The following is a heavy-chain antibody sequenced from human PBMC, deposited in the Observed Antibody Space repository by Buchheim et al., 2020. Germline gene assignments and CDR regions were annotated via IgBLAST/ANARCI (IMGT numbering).Heavy chain of an antibody. Sequence: EVHLVESGGGLVQPGGSLRLSCAASGFIFSDYDMDWVRQAPGKGLEWVGRSSSSTAEYAASVMGRFTISRDDSRNSLYLEMNSLITEDTAVYYCARDQWGSYLNWGQGSL. J-gene: IGHJ4*02. V-gene: IGHV3-72*01. D-gene: IGHD3-16*02. CDR2: SSSSTA. CDR3: ARDQWGSYLN. CDR1: GFIFSDYD.